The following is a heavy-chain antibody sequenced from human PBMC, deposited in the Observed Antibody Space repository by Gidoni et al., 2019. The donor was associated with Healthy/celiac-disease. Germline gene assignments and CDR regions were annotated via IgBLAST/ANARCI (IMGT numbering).Heavy chain of an antibody. Sequence: QVQLVESGGGVVQPGRSLSLSCAASGFTFSSDGMRWVRQAPGTGLEWGEVISYDGSNKYYADSVKGRFTISRDNSKNTLYLQMNSLRAEDTAVYYCARDGWGFWGQGTLVTVSS. V-gene: IGHV3-30*03. CDR1: GFTFSSDG. D-gene: IGHD6-19*01. J-gene: IGHJ4*02. CDR3: ARDGWGF. CDR2: ISYDGSNK.